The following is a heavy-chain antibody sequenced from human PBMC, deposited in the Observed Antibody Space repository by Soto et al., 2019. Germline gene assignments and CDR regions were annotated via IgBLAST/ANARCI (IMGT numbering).Heavy chain of an antibody. CDR2: IYYSGST. V-gene: IGHV4-59*08. D-gene: IGHD6-13*01. CDR1: GGSISSYY. J-gene: IGHJ3*02. Sequence: SETLSLTCTVSGGSISSYYWSWIRQPPGKGLEWIGYIYYSGSTNYNPSLKSRVTISVDTSKNQFSLKLSSVTAADTAVYYCARSTGKGVIAAAGTAFDIWGQGTMVTVSS. CDR3: ARSTGKGVIAAAGTAFDI.